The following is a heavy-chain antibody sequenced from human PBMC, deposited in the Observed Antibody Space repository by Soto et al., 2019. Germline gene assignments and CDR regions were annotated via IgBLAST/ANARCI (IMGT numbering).Heavy chain of an antibody. CDR2: IYYSGST. V-gene: IGHV4-30-4*01. J-gene: IGHJ5*02. CDR3: ASQALTTVTTKIRFDP. CDR1: GGSISSGDYY. Sequence: SETLSLTCTVSGGSISSGDYYWSWIRQPPGKGLEWIGYIYYSGSTYYNPSLKSRVTISVDTSKNQFSLKLSSVTAADTAVYYGASQALTTVTTKIRFDPWGQGTLVTVSS. D-gene: IGHD4-17*01.